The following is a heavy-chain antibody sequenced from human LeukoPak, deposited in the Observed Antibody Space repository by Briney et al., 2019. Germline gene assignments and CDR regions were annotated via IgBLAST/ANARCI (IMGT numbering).Heavy chain of an antibody. Sequence: ASVKVSCKASGFTFTSYGISWVRQAPGQGVEWMGWSSAHNGDTNYAQTIQGRVTMTTDTSTTTAYMELRSLRSDDTAVYYCAREAYCSGGSCYPGALDTWGQGTMVTVSS. CDR1: GFTFTSYG. CDR2: SSAHNGDT. J-gene: IGHJ3*02. CDR3: AREAYCSGGSCYPGALDT. D-gene: IGHD2-15*01. V-gene: IGHV1-18*01.